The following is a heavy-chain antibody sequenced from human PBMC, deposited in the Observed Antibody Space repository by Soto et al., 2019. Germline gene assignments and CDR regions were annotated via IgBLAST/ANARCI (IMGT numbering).Heavy chain of an antibody. CDR1: GGSVSSGSYY. CDR2: IYDSGST. J-gene: IGHJ5*02. V-gene: IGHV4-61*01. Sequence: QVQLQESGPGLVKPSETLSLTCTVSGGSVSSGSYYWSWIRQPPGKGLEWIGYIYDSGSTNYNPSLKSRVTISLDTSKNPFSLKLSSVAAAATAVSYWARRRLHYGGVWACFDPWGEGSLVTVAA. D-gene: IGHD4-17*01. CDR3: ARRRLHYGGVWACFDP.